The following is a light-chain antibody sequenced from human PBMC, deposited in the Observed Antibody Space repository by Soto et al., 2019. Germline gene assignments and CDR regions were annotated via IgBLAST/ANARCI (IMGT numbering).Light chain of an antibody. V-gene: IGKV1-5*01. CDR3: QQYKSYST. CDR2: DAS. CDR1: QSLNSR. Sequence: IKMTQSPSTIHVSVGERLTITCRAVQSLNSRLAWYQHRPGKAPRLLIYDASTLDSGVPSRFSGSGSGTEFTLTVNNLQPDDLATYICQQYKSYSTFGRGTKVDIK. J-gene: IGKJ1*01.